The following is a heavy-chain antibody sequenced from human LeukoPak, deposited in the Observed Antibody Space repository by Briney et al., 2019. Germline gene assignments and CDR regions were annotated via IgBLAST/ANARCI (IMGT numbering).Heavy chain of an antibody. V-gene: IGHV3-33*01. CDR3: AVGIAARPVY. Sequence: GRSLRLSCAASGFTFSSYGMPWVRQAPGKGLEWVAVIWYDGSNKYYADSVKGRFTISRDNSKNTLYLQMNSLRAEDTAVYYCAVGIAARPVYWGQGTLVTVSS. CDR1: GFTFSSYG. J-gene: IGHJ4*02. CDR2: IWYDGSNK. D-gene: IGHD6-6*01.